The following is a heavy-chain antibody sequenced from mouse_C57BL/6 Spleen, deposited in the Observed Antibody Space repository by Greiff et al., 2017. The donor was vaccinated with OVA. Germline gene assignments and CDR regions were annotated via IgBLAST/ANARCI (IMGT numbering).Heavy chain of an antibody. V-gene: IGHV1-42*01. D-gene: IGHD2-3*01. CDR2: INPSTGGT. CDR3: AREGYDGYYEGFAY. CDR1: GYSFTGYY. J-gene: IGHJ3*01. Sequence: EVQLKESGPELVKPGASVKISCKASGYSFTGYYMNWVKQSPEKSLEWIGEINPSTGGTTYNQKFKAKATLTVDKSSSTAYMQLKSLTSEDSAVYYCAREGYDGYYEGFAYWGQGTLVTVSA.